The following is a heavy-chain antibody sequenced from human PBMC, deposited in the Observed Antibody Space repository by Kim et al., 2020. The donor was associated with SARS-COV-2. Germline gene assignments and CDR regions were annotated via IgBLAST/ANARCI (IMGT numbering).Heavy chain of an antibody. Sequence: RRSSYMYYAASVKGPFTISRDNAKNSLYLQMNSLRAEDTAVYYCARDLQIWGQGTMVTVSS. V-gene: IGHV3-21*01. CDR3: ARDLQI. J-gene: IGHJ3*02. CDR2: RRSSYM.